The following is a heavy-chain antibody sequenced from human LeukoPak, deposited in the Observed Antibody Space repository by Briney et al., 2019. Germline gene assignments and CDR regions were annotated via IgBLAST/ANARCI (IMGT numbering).Heavy chain of an antibody. Sequence: SETLSLTRSVSGGSIRSYYWSWLRQPAGKGLEWIGRIYTSGCTNYNPSLKSRVPISVDKSQDQNPLNPSPVPAADTAGYYCARYERNMVRGVTANGMDVWGEGTTVTVSS. CDR2: IYTSGCT. J-gene: IGHJ6*04. V-gene: IGHV4-4*07. CDR3: ARYERNMVRGVTANGMDV. D-gene: IGHD3-10*01. CDR1: GGSIRSYY.